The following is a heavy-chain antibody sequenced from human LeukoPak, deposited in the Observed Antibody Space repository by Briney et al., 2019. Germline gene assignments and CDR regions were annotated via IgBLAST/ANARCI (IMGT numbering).Heavy chain of an antibody. CDR2: TNYDGSDR. CDR3: AKDLADRYSLEY. J-gene: IGHJ4*02. V-gene: IGHV3-30*02. D-gene: IGHD2-15*01. Sequence: GGSLRLSCAASGFTFRNYAMYWVRQAPGKGLEWVAFTNYDGSDRCYAETVRGRFTVFRDNSRNTLYLQMNSLRTEDTAVYYCAKDLADRYSLEYWGQGTMVTVPS. CDR1: GFTFRNYA.